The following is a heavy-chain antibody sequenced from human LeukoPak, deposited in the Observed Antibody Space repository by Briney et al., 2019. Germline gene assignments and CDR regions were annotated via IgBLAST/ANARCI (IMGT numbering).Heavy chain of an antibody. CDR3: ARSPGSWPDNWFDP. CDR2: IYHRGSA. Sequence: PSETLSLTCTVSGGSISSYYWSWIRQPPGKGLEWIGYIYHRGSANYNPSLKSRVAISLDTSKNQFSLRLSSVTAADTAVYYCARSPGSWPDNWFDPWGQGTLVTVSS. J-gene: IGHJ5*02. V-gene: IGHV4-59*01. D-gene: IGHD6-13*01. CDR1: GGSISSYY.